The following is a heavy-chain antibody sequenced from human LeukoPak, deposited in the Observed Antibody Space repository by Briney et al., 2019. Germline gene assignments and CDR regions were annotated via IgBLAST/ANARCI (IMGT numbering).Heavy chain of an antibody. V-gene: IGHV3-23*01. CDR3: AKDPFLSYESSGYYHHY. Sequence: PGRSLRLSRAPSVFTFSSYAMSWVRQAPGKGREWVSAISGSGCNTYYADSVKGRFTIPRDNSKNTLYLQMNSLRDEDTAVYYCAKDPFLSYESSGYYHHYWGEGTLVTVSS. D-gene: IGHD3-22*01. CDR2: ISGSGCNT. CDR1: VFTFSSYA. J-gene: IGHJ4*02.